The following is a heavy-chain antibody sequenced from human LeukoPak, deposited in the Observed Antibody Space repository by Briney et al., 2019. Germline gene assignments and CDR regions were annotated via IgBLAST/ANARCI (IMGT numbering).Heavy chain of an antibody. D-gene: IGHD3/OR15-3a*01. CDR2: TSSDSNYR. Sequence: PGGSLRLSCAASGFTFRTYSMNWVRQAPGKGLEWVSSTSSDSNYRYYADSLKGRFTISRDNAKNSLYLQMISLRAEDTAVYYCARVAFGLYVMDVWGQGTTVTVSS. CDR1: GFTFRTYS. V-gene: IGHV3-21*01. CDR3: ARVAFGLYVMDV. J-gene: IGHJ6*02.